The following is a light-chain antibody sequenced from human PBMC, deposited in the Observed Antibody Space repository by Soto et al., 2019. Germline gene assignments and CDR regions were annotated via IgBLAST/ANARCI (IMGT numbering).Light chain of an antibody. J-gene: IGKJ1*01. V-gene: IGKV1-39*01. CDR2: AAS. CDR3: QQSYTIGWT. Sequence: IQMTQSPSSLSASVGDRVTITCRTSQSVSSYLSWYQQKPGKAPNLLIYAASILQSGVPSRFSGSGSGTDFTLTISSLQPEDFATYYCQQSYTIGWTFGQVTKV. CDR1: QSVSSY.